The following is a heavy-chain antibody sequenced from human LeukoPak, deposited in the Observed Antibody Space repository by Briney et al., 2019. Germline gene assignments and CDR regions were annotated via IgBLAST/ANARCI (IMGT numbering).Heavy chain of an antibody. CDR1: GGSISSSSYY. CDR3: ARDSLPAEMAPDLSWFDP. D-gene: IGHD5-24*01. V-gene: IGHV4-61*02. Sequence: SSETLSLTCTVSGGSISSSSYYWSWIRQPAGKGLEWIGRIYTSGSTNYNPSLKSRVTISVDTSKNQFSLKLSSVTAADTAVYYCARDSLPAEMAPDLSWFDPWGQGTLVTVSS. J-gene: IGHJ5*02. CDR2: IYTSGST.